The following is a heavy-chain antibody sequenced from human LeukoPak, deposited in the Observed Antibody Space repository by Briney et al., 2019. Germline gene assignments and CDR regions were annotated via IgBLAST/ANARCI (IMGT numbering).Heavy chain of an antibody. V-gene: IGHV3-30*18. CDR3: AKDESPGDPRGWFDP. CDR1: GFTFSSYG. D-gene: IGHD1-14*01. Sequence: GRSLRLSCAASGFTFSSYGMHWVRQAPGKGLEWVAVISYDGSNKYYADSVKGRFTISRDNCKNTLYLQMNSLRAEDTAVYYCAKDESPGDPRGWFDPWGQGTLVTVSS. J-gene: IGHJ5*02. CDR2: ISYDGSNK.